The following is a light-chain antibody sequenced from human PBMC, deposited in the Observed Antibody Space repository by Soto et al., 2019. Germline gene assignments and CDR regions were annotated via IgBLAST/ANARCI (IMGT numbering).Light chain of an antibody. Sequence: IVLTQSPATLSLSPGERATLSCRASQSVSSYLAWYQQKPGQAPRLLIYDASNRATGIPARFSGSGSGTDFTLTISSLDPEDFAVYYCQQRSNWPRGITFGQGTRLEIK. CDR2: DAS. J-gene: IGKJ5*01. V-gene: IGKV3-11*01. CDR1: QSVSSY. CDR3: QQRSNWPRGIT.